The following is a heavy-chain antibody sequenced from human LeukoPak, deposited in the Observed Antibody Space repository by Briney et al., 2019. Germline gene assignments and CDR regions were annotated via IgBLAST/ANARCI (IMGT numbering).Heavy chain of an antibody. CDR1: GFTFSSYG. D-gene: IGHD3-22*01. CDR3: TRGGLFTYDSSGYPIDF. Sequence: GGSLRLSCAASGFTFSSYGMHWVRQAPGKGLEWVAIIWNDGSNQYYADSVKGRFTISRDTSKNTLFLQMNSLRAEDTAVYYCTRGGLFTYDSSGYPIDFWGQGTLVTVSS. J-gene: IGHJ4*02. V-gene: IGHV3-33*01. CDR2: IWNDGSNQ.